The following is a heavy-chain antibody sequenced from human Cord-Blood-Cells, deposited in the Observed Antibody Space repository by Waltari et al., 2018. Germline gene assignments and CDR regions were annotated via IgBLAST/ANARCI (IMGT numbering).Heavy chain of an antibody. V-gene: IGHV4-34*01. CDR1: GGSFSGYY. CDR3: ARGRRLRITMVRGVINWFDP. J-gene: IGHJ5*02. D-gene: IGHD3-10*01. CDR2: INHSGSP. Sequence: QVQLQQWGAGLLKPSETLSLTCAVYGGSFSGYYWSWIRQPPGKGLEWIGEINHSGSPNYNPSLKSRVTISVDTSKNQFSLKLSSVTAADTAVYYCARGRRLRITMVRGVINWFDPWGQGTLVTVSS.